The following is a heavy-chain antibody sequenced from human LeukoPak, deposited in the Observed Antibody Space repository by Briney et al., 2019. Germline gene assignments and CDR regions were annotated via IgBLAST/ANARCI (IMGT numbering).Heavy chain of an antibody. J-gene: IGHJ5*02. CDR3: AGDKVVPAAMFANWFDP. CDR2: ISSSSSYI. V-gene: IGHV3-21*01. D-gene: IGHD2-2*01. CDR1: GFTFSSYS. Sequence: PGGSLRLSCAASGFTFSSYSMNWVRQAPGKGLEWVSSISSSSSYIYYADSVKGRFTISRDNAKNSLYLQMNSLRAEDTAVYYCAGDKVVPAAMFANWFDPWGQGTLVTVSS.